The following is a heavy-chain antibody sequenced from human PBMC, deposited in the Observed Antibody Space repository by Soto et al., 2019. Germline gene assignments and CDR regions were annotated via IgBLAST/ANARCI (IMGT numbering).Heavy chain of an antibody. CDR1: GFTFSSYA. D-gene: IGHD1-26*01. V-gene: IGHV3-23*01. J-gene: IGHJ5*02. Sequence: GGSLRLSCAASGFTFSSYAMSWVRQAPGKGLEWVSAISGSGGSTYYADSVKGRFTISRDNSKNTLYLQMNSLRAEDTAVYYCAKDAHSSGSYYFFYWFDPWDQGTLVTVSS. CDR2: ISGSGGST. CDR3: AKDAHSSGSYYFFYWFDP.